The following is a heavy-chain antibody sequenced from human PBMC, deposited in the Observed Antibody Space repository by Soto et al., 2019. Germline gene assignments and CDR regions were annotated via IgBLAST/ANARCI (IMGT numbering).Heavy chain of an antibody. D-gene: IGHD3-16*02. Sequence: ASVKVSCRASGYTFTGYYMHWVRQAPGQGLEWMGWINPNSGGTNYAQKFQGRVTMTRDTSISTAYMELSRLRSDDTAVYYCARCMITFGGVIVFDYWGQGTLVTVSS. V-gene: IGHV1-2*02. J-gene: IGHJ4*02. CDR3: ARCMITFGGVIVFDY. CDR1: GYTFTGYY. CDR2: INPNSGGT.